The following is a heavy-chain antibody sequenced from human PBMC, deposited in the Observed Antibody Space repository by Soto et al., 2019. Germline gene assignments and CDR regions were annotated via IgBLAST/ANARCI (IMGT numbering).Heavy chain of an antibody. D-gene: IGHD5-12*01. CDR1: GFTFRFHQ. V-gene: IGHV3-48*03. Sequence: GGSRRRSWAASGFTFRFHQMSWFRLAPGRGLEWVSCISDSGGAVHYADSVKGRFTISRDEAKNLRFLQMTGLRGEDTATYYCVRDYDTNPYWFFDLWGRGTLVTVSS. CDR3: VRDYDTNPYWFFDL. CDR2: ISDSGGAV. J-gene: IGHJ2*01.